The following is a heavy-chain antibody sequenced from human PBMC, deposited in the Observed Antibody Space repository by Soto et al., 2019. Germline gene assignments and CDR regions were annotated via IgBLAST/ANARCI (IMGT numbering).Heavy chain of an antibody. Sequence: GGSLRLSCAASGFTFSSYSMNWVRQAPGKGLEWVSYISSSSSTIYYADSVKGRFTISRDNAKNSLYLQMNSLRAEDTAVYYCARDLRGRFGEFPFDYWGQGTLVTVSS. V-gene: IGHV3-48*01. CDR3: ARDLRGRFGEFPFDY. D-gene: IGHD3-10*01. CDR2: ISSSSSTI. CDR1: GFTFSSYS. J-gene: IGHJ4*02.